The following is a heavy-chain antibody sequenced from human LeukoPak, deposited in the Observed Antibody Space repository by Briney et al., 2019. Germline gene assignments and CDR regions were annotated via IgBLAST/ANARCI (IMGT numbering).Heavy chain of an antibody. CDR1: GFTFSTSV. Sequence: GGSLRLSCEVSGFTFSTSVMHWVRQAPGKGLEYVSGISDNGVGTYYGNSVKGRLTISRDNSKNTLYLQMDSLRDDDMAVYYCAREGHSSGYCGAFDFWGQGTVVTVSS. CDR2: ISDNGVGT. D-gene: IGHD3-22*01. J-gene: IGHJ3*01. V-gene: IGHV3-64*01. CDR3: AREGHSSGYCGAFDF.